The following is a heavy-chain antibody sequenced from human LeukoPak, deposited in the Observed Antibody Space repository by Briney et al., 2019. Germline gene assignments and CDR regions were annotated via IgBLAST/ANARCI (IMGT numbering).Heavy chain of an antibody. V-gene: IGHV4-34*01. CDR1: GGSFSGYY. CDR2: INHSGST. CDR3: ARGHHYGSGSPGS. Sequence: SETLSLTCAVYGGSFSGYYWSWIRQPPGKGLECIGEINHSGSTNYNPSLKSRVTISVDTSKNQFSLKLSSVTAADTAVYYCARGHHYGSGSPGSWGQGTLVTVSS. D-gene: IGHD3-10*01. J-gene: IGHJ5*02.